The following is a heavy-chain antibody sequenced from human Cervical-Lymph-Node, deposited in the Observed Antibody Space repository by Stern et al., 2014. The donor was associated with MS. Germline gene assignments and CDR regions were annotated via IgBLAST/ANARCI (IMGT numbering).Heavy chain of an antibody. V-gene: IGHV1-69*09. Sequence: VQLVQSGAEVKKPGSSVKVSCKASGGRFRSYAISWVRQAPGQGLEWMGRIIPILCIPNYAKRFQGRVTITADKSTSKIYMELSSLRSEDTAVYYCAREERNDYFDSSGKKYIYYLDYWGQGTRVTVSS. CDR3: AREERNDYFDSSGKKYIYYLDY. D-gene: IGHD3-22*01. CDR1: GGRFRSYA. J-gene: IGHJ4*02. CDR2: IIPILCIP.